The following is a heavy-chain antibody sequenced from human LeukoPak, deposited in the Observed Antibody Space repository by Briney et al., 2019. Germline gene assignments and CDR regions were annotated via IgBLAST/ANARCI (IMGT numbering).Heavy chain of an antibody. V-gene: IGHV4-39*01. D-gene: IGHD3/OR15-3a*01. Sequence: SETLFLTCTVSGVSISSSNSYWGWIRQPPGKGLEWIGSIYYSGNTYYNASLESQVSISIDTSKNQFSLRLTSVTAADTAVYYCARQTGSGLFILPGGQGTLVTVSS. CDR3: ARQTGSGLFILP. J-gene: IGHJ4*02. CDR2: IYYSGNT. CDR1: GVSISSSNSY.